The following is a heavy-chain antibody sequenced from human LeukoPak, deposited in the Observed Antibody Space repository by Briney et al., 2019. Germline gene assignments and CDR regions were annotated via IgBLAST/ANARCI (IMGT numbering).Heavy chain of an antibody. Sequence: SETLSLTCTVSGGSISSSSYYWGWIRQPPGKGLEWIGSIYYSGSTYYNPSLKSRVTISVDTSKNQFSLKLSSVTAADTAVYYCARVGTTNYGSGSYYVDYWGQGTLVTVSS. CDR3: ARVGTTNYGSGSYYVDY. CDR1: GGSISSSSYY. CDR2: IYYSGST. J-gene: IGHJ4*02. D-gene: IGHD3-10*01. V-gene: IGHV4-39*07.